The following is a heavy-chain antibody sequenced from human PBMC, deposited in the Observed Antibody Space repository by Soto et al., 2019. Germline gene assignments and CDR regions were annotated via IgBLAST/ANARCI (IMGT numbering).Heavy chain of an antibody. D-gene: IGHD3-10*01. CDR1: GFTFSSYS. V-gene: IGHV3-21*01. J-gene: IGHJ6*02. Sequence: GSLRLSCAASGFTFSSYSMNWVRQAPGKGLEWVSSISSSSSYIYYADSVKGRFTISRDNAKNTLYLQMNSLRAEDTAVYYCAGSGSYILSYYYYRMDVWGQGTPVTVSS. CDR3: AGSGSYILSYYYYRMDV. CDR2: ISSSSSYI.